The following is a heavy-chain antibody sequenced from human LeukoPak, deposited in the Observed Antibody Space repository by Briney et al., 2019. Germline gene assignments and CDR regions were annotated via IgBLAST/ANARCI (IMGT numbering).Heavy chain of an antibody. CDR1: GGTFSSYA. V-gene: IGHV1-69*04. J-gene: IGHJ1*01. Sequence: ASVRVSCKASGGTFSSYAISWVRQAPGQGLEWMGRIIPILGIANYAQKFQGRVTITADKSTSTAYMELSSLRSEDTAVYYCARDPHYYYDSSAKEGHFQHWGQGTLVTVSS. CDR3: ARDPHYYYDSSAKEGHFQH. CDR2: IIPILGIA. D-gene: IGHD3-22*01.